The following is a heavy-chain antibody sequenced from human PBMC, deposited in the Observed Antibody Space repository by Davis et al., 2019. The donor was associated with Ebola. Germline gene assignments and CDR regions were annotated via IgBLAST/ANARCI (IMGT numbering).Heavy chain of an antibody. CDR1: GFTVSGNY. Sequence: GGSLRLSCAASGFTVSGNYMSWVRQAPGKGLEWVSVIYSGGSTYYADSVKGRFTISRDNSKNTLHLQMNRLRDEDTAVYYCARDGNESSGYYGEYFQHWGQGTLVTVSS. V-gene: IGHV3-66*01. J-gene: IGHJ1*01. CDR2: IYSGGST. CDR3: ARDGNESSGYYGEYFQH. D-gene: IGHD3-22*01.